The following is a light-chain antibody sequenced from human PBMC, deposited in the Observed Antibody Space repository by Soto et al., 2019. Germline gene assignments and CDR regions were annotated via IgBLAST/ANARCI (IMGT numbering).Light chain of an antibody. CDR3: QQYGSSPYT. CDR2: GAS. Sequence: EIVLTQSPGTLSLSPGERATLSCRASQSVSSSSLAWYQQKPGQAPRLIIYGASSRATGIPDRFSGSGSGTDFTLTSSRLEPEDFAVFYCQQYGSSPYTFGQGTKLEIK. J-gene: IGKJ2*01. CDR1: QSVSSSS. V-gene: IGKV3-20*01.